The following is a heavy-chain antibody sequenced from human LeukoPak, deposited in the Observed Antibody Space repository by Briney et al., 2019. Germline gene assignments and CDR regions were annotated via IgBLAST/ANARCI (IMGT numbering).Heavy chain of an antibody. CDR2: IYCSGST. D-gene: IGHD3-9*01. CDR1: GGSISSSSYY. CDR3: ARHPSNTYYDILTGSGYFDY. Sequence: SETLSLTCTVSGGSISSSSYYWGWIRQPPGKGLEWIGSIYCSGSTYYNPSLKSRVTISVDTSKNQFSLKLSSVTAADTAVDYCARHPSNTYYDILTGSGYFDYWGQGTLVTVSS. J-gene: IGHJ4*02. V-gene: IGHV4-39*01.